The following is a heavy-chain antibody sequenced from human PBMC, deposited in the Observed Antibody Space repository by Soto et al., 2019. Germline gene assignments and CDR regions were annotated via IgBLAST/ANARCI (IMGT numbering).Heavy chain of an antibody. D-gene: IGHD3-3*01. V-gene: IGHV1-69*13. CDR3: ATGVVWIGYFTVDS. CDR1: GGSFGNSA. CDR2: FIPVYRTL. Sequence: SVKVSCKASGGSFGNSAINWVRQTPGQGLEWLGGFIPVYRTLNYAQKFQGRVTITADESTGTAYMTLSSLASDDTAVYYCATGVVWIGYFTVDSWGQGTRVTSPQ. J-gene: IGHJ4*02.